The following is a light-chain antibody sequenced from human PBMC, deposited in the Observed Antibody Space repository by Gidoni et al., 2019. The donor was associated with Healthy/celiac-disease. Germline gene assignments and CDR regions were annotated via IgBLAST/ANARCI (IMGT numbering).Light chain of an antibody. J-gene: IGKJ2*01. CDR1: QSVRSD. CDR2: DAS. Sequence: EIVVTQSPATLSLSPGERVTLPCRASQSVRSDLAWYQQKPGQAPRLLIYDASNRATGIPARFSGSGSGTDFTRTISSLEPEDFTAYYCQQRSNWPPYTFGQGTKLEIK. V-gene: IGKV3-11*01. CDR3: QQRSNWPPYT.